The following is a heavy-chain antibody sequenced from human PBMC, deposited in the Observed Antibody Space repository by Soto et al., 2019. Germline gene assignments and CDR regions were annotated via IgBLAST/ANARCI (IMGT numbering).Heavy chain of an antibody. V-gene: IGHV3-21*01. CDR1: GFTFSSYS. J-gene: IGHJ4*02. CDR2: ISSSSSYI. CDR3: ARDRGYCSGGSCYSRRGGFDY. Sequence: EVQLVESGGGLVKPGGSLRLSCAASGFTFSSYSMNWVRQAPGKGLEWVSSISSSSSYIHYADSVKGRFTISRDNAKNYLYLQMNSLRAEDTAVYYCARDRGYCSGGSCYSRRGGFDYWGQGTLVTVSS. D-gene: IGHD2-15*01.